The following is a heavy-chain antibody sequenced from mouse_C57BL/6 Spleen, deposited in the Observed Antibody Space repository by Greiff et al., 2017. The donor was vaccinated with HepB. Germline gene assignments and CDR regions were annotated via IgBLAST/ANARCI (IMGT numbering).Heavy chain of an antibody. CDR2: INPYNGGT. V-gene: IGHV1-19*01. CDR1: GYTFTDYY. Sequence: EVQLQQSGPVLVKPGASVKMSCKASGYTFTDYYMNWVKQSHGKSLEWIGVINPYNGGTSYNQKFKSKATLTVDKSSSTAYMELNSLTSEDSAVYYCARGGRGFAYWGQGTLVTVSA. CDR3: ARGGRGFAY. D-gene: IGHD3-3*01. J-gene: IGHJ3*01.